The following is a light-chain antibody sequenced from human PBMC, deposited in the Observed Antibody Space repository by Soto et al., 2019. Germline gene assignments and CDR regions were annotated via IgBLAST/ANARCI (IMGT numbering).Light chain of an antibody. CDR1: QSIRSY. CDR3: QQSYSTPLT. V-gene: IGKV1-39*01. CDR2: DAS. J-gene: IGKJ4*01. Sequence: DIQLTQSPSSLSASVVDKVTITCRASQSIRSYLNWVQQKPGKAPKLLIYDASSLQTGVPSRFSGSGSGTDFSLTISSLQPEDFATYYCQQSYSTPLTFGGGTKVDI.